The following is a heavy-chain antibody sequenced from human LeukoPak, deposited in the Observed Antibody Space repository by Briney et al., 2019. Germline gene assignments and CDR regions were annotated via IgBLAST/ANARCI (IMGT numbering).Heavy chain of an antibody. CDR1: GFRFNDYY. Sequence: PGGSLRLSCAVSGFRFNDYYMSWIRQPPGKGLEWVSYISTSGDDIYYADSVKGRFTISRDNARNSLYLQMNSLRAEDTAVYYCARGHYGLDFWGQGTLVIVSS. CDR3: ARGHYGLDF. V-gene: IGHV3-11*04. J-gene: IGHJ4*02. D-gene: IGHD3-10*01. CDR2: ISTSGDDI.